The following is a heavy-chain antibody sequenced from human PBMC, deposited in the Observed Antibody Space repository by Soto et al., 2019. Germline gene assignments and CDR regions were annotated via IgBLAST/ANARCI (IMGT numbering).Heavy chain of an antibody. CDR2: IHYSGIT. Sequence: QLQLQESGPGLVKPSETLSLACSVSGASVSGSAYYWGWIRQPPGKGLEWVPDIHYSGITHYNPSLKSRATISVDTSQNQFSLKLNSVTAADTAVYYCARRAHGYPTNWFDPWGQGTLVIVSS. J-gene: IGHJ5*02. V-gene: IGHV4-39*01. CDR3: ARRAHGYPTNWFDP. CDR1: GASVSGSAYY. D-gene: IGHD3-22*01.